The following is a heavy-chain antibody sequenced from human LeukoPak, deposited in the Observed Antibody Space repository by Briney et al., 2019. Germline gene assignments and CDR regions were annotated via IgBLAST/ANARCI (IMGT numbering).Heavy chain of an antibody. CDR2: INPSGGST. CDR1: GYTFTSYY. J-gene: IGHJ5*02. CDR3: ARDDTVTRAGFA. V-gene: IGHV1-46*01. D-gene: IGHD4-17*01. Sequence: GASVKVSCKASGYTFTSYYMHWVRQAPGQGLEWMGIINPSGGSTSYAQKFQGRATMTRDTSTSTVYMELSSLRSEDTAVYYCARDDTVTRAGFAWGQGTLVTVSS.